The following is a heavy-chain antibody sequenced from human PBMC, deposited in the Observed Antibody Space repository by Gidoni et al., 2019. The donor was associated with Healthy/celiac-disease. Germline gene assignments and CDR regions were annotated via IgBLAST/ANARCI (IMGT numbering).Heavy chain of an antibody. CDR2: IYSGGST. Sequence: EVQLVETGGGLIQPGGSLRLSCSASGFTVSSNYMSWVRQAPGKGLEWVSVIYSGGSTYYADSVKGRFTISRDNSKNTLYLQMNSLRAEDTAVYYCARDKRWLGFDYWGQGTLVTVSS. J-gene: IGHJ4*02. V-gene: IGHV3-53*02. CDR3: ARDKRWLGFDY. D-gene: IGHD6-19*01. CDR1: GFTVSSNY.